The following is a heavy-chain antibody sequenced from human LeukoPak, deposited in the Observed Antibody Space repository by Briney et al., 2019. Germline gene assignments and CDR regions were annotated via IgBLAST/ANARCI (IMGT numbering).Heavy chain of an antibody. D-gene: IGHD3-10*01. Sequence: SKTLSLTCTVSGGSINSYYWSWIRQPPGKGLEWIGYIHYSGSTNYNPSLKSRVTISVDTSKNQFSLKLSSVTAADTAVYYCAREPRAWFGDYYYYYMDVWGKGTTVTVSS. CDR1: GGSINSYY. CDR3: AREPRAWFGDYYYYYMDV. V-gene: IGHV4-59*01. CDR2: IHYSGST. J-gene: IGHJ6*03.